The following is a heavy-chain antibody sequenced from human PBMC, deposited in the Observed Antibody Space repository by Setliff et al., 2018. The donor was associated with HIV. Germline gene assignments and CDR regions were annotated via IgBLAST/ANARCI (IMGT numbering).Heavy chain of an antibody. D-gene: IGHD2-15*01. V-gene: IGHV4-61*09. Sequence: SETLSLTCTVSGGSISSGSYYWSWIRQPAGKGLEWIGHIYTSGSTNYNPSLKSRVTISVDTSKNQFSLKLNSVTAADTAVYYCARASSRLNCSGGSCYRAPYAFDIWGQGTMVTVSS. J-gene: IGHJ3*02. CDR1: GGSISSGSYY. CDR2: IYTSGST. CDR3: ARASSRLNCSGGSCYRAPYAFDI.